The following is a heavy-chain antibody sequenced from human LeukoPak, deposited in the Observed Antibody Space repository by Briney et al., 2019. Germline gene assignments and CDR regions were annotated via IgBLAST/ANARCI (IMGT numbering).Heavy chain of an antibody. D-gene: IGHD3-10*01. V-gene: IGHV1-2*02. CDR1: VSTVTGSY. CDR3: ARVWSWFGELYHCFDP. J-gene: IGHJ5*02. CDR2: INPKSGGT. Sequence: ASVKLSSKPSVSTVTGSYITSVRGSPGHGLGWRRGINPKSGGTKYAQKLPARVTMTRDTSIRTAYMELSRLIADDTAVYYCARVWSWFGELYHCFDPWGQGTLVTVSS.